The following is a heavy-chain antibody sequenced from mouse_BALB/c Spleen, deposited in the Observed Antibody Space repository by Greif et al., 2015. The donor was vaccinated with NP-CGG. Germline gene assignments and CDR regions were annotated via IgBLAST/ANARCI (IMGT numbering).Heavy chain of an antibody. CDR2: ISSGSSTI. Sequence: EVQLVESGGGLVQPGGSRKLSCAASGFTFSSFGMHWVRQAPEKGLEWVAYISSGSSTIYYADTVKGRFTISRDNPKNTLFLQMTSLRSEDTAMYYCARSGYWYFDVWGAGTTVTVSS. J-gene: IGHJ1*01. CDR3: ARSGYWYFDV. CDR1: GFTFSSFG. V-gene: IGHV5-17*02. D-gene: IGHD3-1*01.